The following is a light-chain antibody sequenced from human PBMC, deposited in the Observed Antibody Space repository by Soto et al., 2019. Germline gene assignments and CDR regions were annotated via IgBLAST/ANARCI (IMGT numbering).Light chain of an antibody. CDR1: SSDVGGYDY. Sequence: QSVLTQPASVSGSPGQSITISCTGTSSDVGGYDYVSWYQQAPGKATKLMISEVSNRPSGVSDRFSGSKSGNTASLTISGLQAGDEGDYYCSSDTSRTTYVFGTGTKLTVL. J-gene: IGLJ1*01. CDR3: SSDTSRTTYV. V-gene: IGLV2-14*01. CDR2: EVS.